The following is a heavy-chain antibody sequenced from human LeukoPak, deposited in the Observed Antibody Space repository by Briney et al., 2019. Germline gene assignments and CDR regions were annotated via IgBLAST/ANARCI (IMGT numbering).Heavy chain of an antibody. CDR2: IYYSGST. J-gene: IGHJ6*02. CDR1: GGSISSYY. Sequence: SPSETLSLTCTVSGGSISSYYRSWIRQPPGKGLEWIGYIYYSGSTNYNPSLKSRVTISVDTSKNQFSLKLSSVTAADTAVYYCARDRGYGGNSMGYYYYGMDVWGQGTTVTVSS. V-gene: IGHV4-59*01. CDR3: ARDRGYGGNSMGYYYYGMDV. D-gene: IGHD4-23*01.